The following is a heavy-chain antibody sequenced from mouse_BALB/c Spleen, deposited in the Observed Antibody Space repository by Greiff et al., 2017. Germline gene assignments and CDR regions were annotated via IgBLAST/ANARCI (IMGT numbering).Heavy chain of an antibody. CDR3: ARGEGAMDY. V-gene: IGHV1S132*01. Sequence: QVQLQQSGAELVKPGASVKLSCKTSGYTFTSYWIQWVKQRPGQGLGWIGEIFPGTGTTYYNEKFKSKATLTIYTSSSTAFMQLSSLTSEDSAVYFCARGEGAMDYWGQGTSVTVSS. J-gene: IGHJ4*01. CDR1: GYTFTSYW. CDR2: IFPGTGTT.